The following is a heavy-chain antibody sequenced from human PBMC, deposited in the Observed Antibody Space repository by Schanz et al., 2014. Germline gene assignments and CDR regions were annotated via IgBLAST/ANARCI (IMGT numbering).Heavy chain of an antibody. CDR1: GYSITSGYY. Sequence: QVQLQESGPGLVKASETLSLTCTVFGYSITSGYYWAWIRQPPGKGLEWIGNIYHSGSTNNNPSLKSRVSMSVDTSKKKSSRRFSSVTAADTAVYYCARSPLGYSASGIDPFDIWGQGTMVTVSS. D-gene: IGHD4-4*01. CDR2: IYHSGST. CDR3: ARSPLGYSASGIDPFDI. V-gene: IGHV4-38-2*02. J-gene: IGHJ3*02.